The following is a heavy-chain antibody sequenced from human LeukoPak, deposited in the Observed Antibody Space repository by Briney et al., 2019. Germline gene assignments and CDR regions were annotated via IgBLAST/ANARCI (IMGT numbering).Heavy chain of an antibody. V-gene: IGHV4-39*01. J-gene: IGHJ4*02. CDR3: ARHAVTTTFDY. CDR1: GGSISSTTYY. Sequence: TETLSLTCTVSGGSISSTTYYWGWIRQPPGKGLEWIGSIYYSGSTYYNPSLKSRVTISIDTSKNQFSLKLTSVTAADTAVFYCARHAVTTTFDYWGQGTLVTVSS. CDR2: IYYSGST. D-gene: IGHD4-17*01.